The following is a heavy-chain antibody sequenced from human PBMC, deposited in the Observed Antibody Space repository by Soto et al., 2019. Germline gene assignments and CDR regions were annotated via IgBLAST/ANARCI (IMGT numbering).Heavy chain of an antibody. CDR3: ARELPQRQGRNMDV. CDR1: GGSMTSGDQY. CDR2: INHRGSL. V-gene: IGHV4-31*03. D-gene: IGHD1-1*01. J-gene: IGHJ6*02. Sequence: LSLTCTVTGGSMTSGDQYWTWIRHRPGEGLEGFGYINHRGSLYYNPSLKSRVSMSVDTSKNQFSLNLSSVTAADTAVYYCARELPQRQGRNMDVWGQGTTVTVPS.